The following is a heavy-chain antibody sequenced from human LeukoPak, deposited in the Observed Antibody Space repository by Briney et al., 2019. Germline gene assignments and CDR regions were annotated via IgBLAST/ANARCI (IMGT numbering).Heavy chain of an antibody. CDR2: ISGSGGST. Sequence: GGSLRLSCAASGFAFSSYAMSWVRQAPGKGLEWVSAISGSGGSTYYADSVKGRFTISRDNSKNTPYLQMNSLRAEDTAVYYCAKDKRGVVVPAAISYYYYGMDVWGQGTTVTVSS. CDR1: GFAFSSYA. J-gene: IGHJ6*02. D-gene: IGHD2-2*02. CDR3: AKDKRGVVVPAAISYYYYGMDV. V-gene: IGHV3-23*01.